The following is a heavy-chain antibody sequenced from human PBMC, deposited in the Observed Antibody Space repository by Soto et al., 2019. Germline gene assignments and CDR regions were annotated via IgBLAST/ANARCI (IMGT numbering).Heavy chain of an antibody. CDR3: AKDWTIFGVVIGYYYGMDV. Sequence: PGGSLRLSCAASGFTFSSYGMHWVRQAPGKGLEWVAVISYDGSNKYYADSVKGRFTISRDNSKNTLYLQMNSLRAEDTAVYCCAKDWTIFGVVIGYYYGMDVWGQGTTVTVSS. CDR1: GFTFSSYG. CDR2: ISYDGSNK. J-gene: IGHJ6*02. D-gene: IGHD3-3*01. V-gene: IGHV3-30*18.